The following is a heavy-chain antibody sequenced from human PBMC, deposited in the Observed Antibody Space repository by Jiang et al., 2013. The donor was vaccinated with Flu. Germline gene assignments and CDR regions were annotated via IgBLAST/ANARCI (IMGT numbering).Heavy chain of an antibody. D-gene: IGHD2-15*01. CDR1: GGSFSGYY. Sequence: LLKPSETLSLTCAVYGGSFSGYYWSWIRQPPGKGLEWIGEINHSGSTNYNPSLKSRVTISVDTSKNQFSLKLSSVTAADTAVYYCARGRGAAHDYWGQGTLVTVSS. V-gene: IGHV4-34*01. J-gene: IGHJ4*02. CDR2: INHSGST. CDR3: ARGRGAAHDY.